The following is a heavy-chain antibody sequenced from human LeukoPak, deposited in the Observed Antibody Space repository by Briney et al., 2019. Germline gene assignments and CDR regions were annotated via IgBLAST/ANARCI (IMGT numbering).Heavy chain of an antibody. Sequence: AGGSLRLSCAASGFTFSSYAIHWVRQAPGKGLEWVAVISYDGSNKYYADSVKGRFTISRDNSKNTLYLQMNSLRAEDTAVYYCARDYYDSSGFDYWGQGTLVTVSS. J-gene: IGHJ4*02. CDR3: ARDYYDSSGFDY. V-gene: IGHV3-30-3*01. CDR1: GFTFSSYA. CDR2: ISYDGSNK. D-gene: IGHD3-22*01.